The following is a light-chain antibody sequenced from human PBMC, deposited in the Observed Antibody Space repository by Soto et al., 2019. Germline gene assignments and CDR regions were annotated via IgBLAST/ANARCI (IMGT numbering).Light chain of an antibody. CDR2: GAS. CDR1: QNIENH. CDR3: QQYAYWWA. V-gene: IGKV3-15*01. J-gene: IGKJ1*01. Sequence: EIVITQSPATLSVSPGERATLSCRASQNIENHLAWYQQTPGQAPRLLIHGASTRATGIPTRFSGSGSGTEFTLTISSLQSEDFAVYFCQQYAYWWAFGQRSKVDI.